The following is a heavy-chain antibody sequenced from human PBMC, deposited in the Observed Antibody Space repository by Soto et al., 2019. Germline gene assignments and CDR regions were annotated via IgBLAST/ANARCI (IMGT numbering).Heavy chain of an antibody. J-gene: IGHJ5*02. D-gene: IGHD5-12*01. Sequence: QVQLVQSGAEVKKPGSSVKVSCKASGGTFSSYAISWVRQAPGQGLEWMGGIIPIFGTANYAQKFQGRVTITADESTSTAYIELSSLRSEDTAVYYCARDREMATIRTRWGWFDPWGQGTLVTVSS. V-gene: IGHV1-69*01. CDR2: IIPIFGTA. CDR1: GGTFSSYA. CDR3: ARDREMATIRTRWGWFDP.